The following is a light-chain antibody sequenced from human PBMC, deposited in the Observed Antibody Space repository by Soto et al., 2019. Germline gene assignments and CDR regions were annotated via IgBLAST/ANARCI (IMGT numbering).Light chain of an antibody. CDR1: QSVFNN. J-gene: IGKJ5*01. Sequence: EIVLTQSPGTLSLSPGERATLSCRASQSVFNNHIGWYQQKPGQAPRRLIFGASFRATGIPDRFSGSVSGSEFTLTISSLQSEDFAVYYCQQYNNWPRAFGQGTRLEI. V-gene: IGKV3D-15*01. CDR3: QQYNNWPRA. CDR2: GAS.